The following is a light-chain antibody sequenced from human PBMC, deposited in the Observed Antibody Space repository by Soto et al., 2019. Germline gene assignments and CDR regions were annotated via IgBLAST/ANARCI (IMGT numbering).Light chain of an antibody. V-gene: IGKV1-33*01. CDR2: DAS. Sequence: DIQMTQSPSSLSASVGDRVTITCQASQDITDYLHWYQQKPGKAPRLLIYDASNLETGVPSRFSGSGSGTDFTFTISSLQPEDTATYYCQQSEPLVLSFGGGTKVEI. CDR1: QDITDY. J-gene: IGKJ4*01. CDR3: QQSEPLVLS.